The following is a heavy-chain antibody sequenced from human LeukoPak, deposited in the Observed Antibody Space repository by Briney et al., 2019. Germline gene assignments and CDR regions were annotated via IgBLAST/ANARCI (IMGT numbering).Heavy chain of an antibody. J-gene: IGHJ4*02. V-gene: IGHV1-46*01. Sequence: ASVNVSCKASGYTFTSYYMHWVRQASGQGLEWMGIINPSGGSTNYAQKFQGRVTITADESTSTAYMELSSLRSEDTAVYYCARGFITNYFDYWGQGTLVTVSS. CDR2: INPSGGST. CDR1: GYTFTSYY. D-gene: IGHD3-22*01. CDR3: ARGFITNYFDY.